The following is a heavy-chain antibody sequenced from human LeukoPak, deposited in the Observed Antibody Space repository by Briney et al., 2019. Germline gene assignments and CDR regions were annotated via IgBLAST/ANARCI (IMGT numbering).Heavy chain of an antibody. J-gene: IGHJ4*02. CDR2: IWYDGSNK. V-gene: IGHV3-33*01. CDR1: GFTFSSHG. CDR3: ARDPVPATARHFDY. D-gene: IGHD1-1*01. Sequence: GRSLRLSCAASGFTFSSHGMHWVRQAPGKGLVWVAVIWYDGSNKYYADSVKGRFTISRDNSKNTLYLQMNSLRAEDTAVYYCARDPVPATARHFDYWGQGTLVTVSS.